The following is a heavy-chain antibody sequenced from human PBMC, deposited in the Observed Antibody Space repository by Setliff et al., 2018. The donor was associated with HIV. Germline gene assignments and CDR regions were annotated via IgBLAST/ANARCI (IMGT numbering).Heavy chain of an antibody. CDR2: IYYSGST. CDR3: ARQQHSSDLKIWNY. V-gene: IGHV4-39*01. J-gene: IGHJ4*02. D-gene: IGHD6-19*01. Sequence: SETLSLTCTVSGGSIRVDNYFWGWIRQPPGKGLEWVGSIYYSGSTYYSPSLKSRVTISVDTSKNQFSLTLTSVTAADTAVYYCARQQHSSDLKIWNYWGQGTLVTVSS. CDR1: GGSIRVDNYF.